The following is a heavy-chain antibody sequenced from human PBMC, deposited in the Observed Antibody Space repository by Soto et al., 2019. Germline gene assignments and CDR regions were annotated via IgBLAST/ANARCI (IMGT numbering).Heavy chain of an antibody. CDR1: GGSISSSSYY. CDR2: IYYSGST. J-gene: IGHJ4*02. V-gene: IGHV4-39*01. Sequence: SETLSLTCTVSGGSISSSSYYRGWIRQPPGKGLEWIGSIYYSGSTYYNPSLKSRVTISVDTSKNQFSLKLSSVTAADTVVYYCARHGRKIAVAGRWVDYWGQGTLVTVPQ. D-gene: IGHD6-19*01. CDR3: ARHGRKIAVAGRWVDY.